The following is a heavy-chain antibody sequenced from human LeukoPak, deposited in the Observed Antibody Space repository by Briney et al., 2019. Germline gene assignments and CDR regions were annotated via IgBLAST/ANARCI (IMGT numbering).Heavy chain of an antibody. CDR2: IYYSGST. Sequence: SETLSLTCAVSGGSISNYYWSWIRQPPGKGLEWIGYIYYSGSTKYNPSLKSRVTISVDTSNKQFSLKLNSVTAADTAVYYCARFYGSGSFSLYWGQGTLVTVSS. CDR3: ARFYGSGSFSLY. V-gene: IGHV4-59*08. CDR1: GGSISNYY. D-gene: IGHD3-10*01. J-gene: IGHJ4*02.